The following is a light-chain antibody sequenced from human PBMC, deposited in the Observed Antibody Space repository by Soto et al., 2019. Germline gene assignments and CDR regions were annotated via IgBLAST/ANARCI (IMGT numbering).Light chain of an antibody. CDR2: GNT. Sequence: QPVLTQPPSVSGAXGXRVTIXXXXXXXXIGAGYDVHWYQQLPGRAPKLLIYGNTNRPSGVPDRFSGSKSGTSASLAITGLQAEDEADYYCLSFDSSLSVVFGGGTKLTVL. CDR3: LSFDSSLSVV. J-gene: IGLJ2*01. V-gene: IGLV1-40*01. CDR1: XXXIGAGYD.